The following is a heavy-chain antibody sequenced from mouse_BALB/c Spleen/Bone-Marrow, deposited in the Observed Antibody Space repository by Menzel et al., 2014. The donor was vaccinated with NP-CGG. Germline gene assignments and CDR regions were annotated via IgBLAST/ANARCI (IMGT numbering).Heavy chain of an antibody. CDR2: ILPGSGST. Sequence: VKLVESGAELMKPGASVKISCKATGYTFSSYWIEWVKQRPGHGLEWIGEILPGSGSTNYNEEFKGKATFTADTSSNTAYMQLSSLTSEDSAVYYCAREDGLWYFDVWGAGTTVTVSS. J-gene: IGHJ1*01. CDR3: AREDGLWYFDV. CDR1: GYTFSSYW. V-gene: IGHV1-9*01. D-gene: IGHD1-1*01.